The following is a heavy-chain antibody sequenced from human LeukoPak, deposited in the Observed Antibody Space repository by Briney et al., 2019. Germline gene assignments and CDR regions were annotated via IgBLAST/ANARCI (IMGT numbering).Heavy chain of an antibody. CDR3: ARDLGHCQNVVCSSSAY. Sequence: GASVKVSCKASGYTFTNYGISWVRQAPGQGLEWMGWISTYNGNTTYAQKIQGRVTMTTDTSTNTVYMDLRSLRSDDTAVYYCARDLGHCQNVVCSSSAYWGRGTLVTVSS. V-gene: IGHV1-18*01. CDR1: GYTFTNYG. D-gene: IGHD6-6*01. J-gene: IGHJ4*02. CDR2: ISTYNGNT.